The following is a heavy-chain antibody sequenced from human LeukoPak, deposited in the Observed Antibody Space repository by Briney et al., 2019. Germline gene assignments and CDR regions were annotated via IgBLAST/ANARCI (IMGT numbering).Heavy chain of an antibody. D-gene: IGHD5-18*01. J-gene: IGHJ6*03. Sequence: PSETLSLTCTVSGGSISSYYWSWIRQPAGKGLEWIGRIYTSGSTNYNPSLKSRVTMSVDTSKNQFSLKLSSVTAADMAVYYCARINEYTYGYYYYYYMDVWGKGTTVTVSS. CDR1: GGSISSYY. V-gene: IGHV4-4*07. CDR3: ARINEYTYGYYYYYYMDV. CDR2: IYTSGST.